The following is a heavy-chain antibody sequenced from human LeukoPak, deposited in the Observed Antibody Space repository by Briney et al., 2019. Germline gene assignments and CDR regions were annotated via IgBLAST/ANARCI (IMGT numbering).Heavy chain of an antibody. J-gene: IGHJ3*02. CDR2: ISWNSGSI. Sequence: GGSLRLSCAASGFTFDDYAMHWVRHAPGKGLEWVSGISWNSGSIGYADSVKGRFTISRDNAKNSLYLQMNSLRAEDMALYYCAKAISGGAFDIWGQGTMVTVSS. CDR1: GFTFDDYA. D-gene: IGHD1-26*01. CDR3: AKAISGGAFDI. V-gene: IGHV3-9*03.